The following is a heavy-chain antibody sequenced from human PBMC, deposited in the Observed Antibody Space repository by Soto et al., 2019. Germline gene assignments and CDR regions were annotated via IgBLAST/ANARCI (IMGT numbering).Heavy chain of an antibody. J-gene: IGHJ4*02. Sequence: PSDTLSLTCTVSGGSISSGGYYWSWIRQHPGKGLEWIGYIFYSGSTNYNPSLKSRVIISLDTSKNQFSLKLSSVTVADTAVHYCARNHPYYFDSSGHYYIDYWGQGTLVTVSS. CDR1: GGSISSGGYY. CDR2: IFYSGST. V-gene: IGHV4-31*03. CDR3: ARNHPYYFDSSGHYYIDY. D-gene: IGHD3-22*01.